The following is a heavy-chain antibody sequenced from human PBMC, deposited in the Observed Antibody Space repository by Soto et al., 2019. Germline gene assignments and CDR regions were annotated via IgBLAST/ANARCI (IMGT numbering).Heavy chain of an antibody. J-gene: IGHJ3*01. CDR2: ISYSGST. Sequence: QVQLQEPGPGLVRPSQTLSLTCTVSAGSISTINYYWSWIRQHPEKGLEWIGYISYSGSTFYHSSLKSRVTISLDTSKKQFSLTLTSVTAADTAVYYCARSAQWDGFDPWGQGTMVTVSS. CDR3: ARSAQWDGFDP. D-gene: IGHD2-8*01. V-gene: IGHV4-31*03. CDR1: AGSISTINYY.